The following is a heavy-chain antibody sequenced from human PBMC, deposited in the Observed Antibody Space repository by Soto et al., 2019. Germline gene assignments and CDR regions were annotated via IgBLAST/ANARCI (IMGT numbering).Heavy chain of an antibody. Sequence: GASVKVSCKASGYTFPSYGITWVRQAPGQGLEWMGWISAYNGNTNYAQKLQGRVTMTTDTSTSTAYMELSSLRSEDTAVYYCATHWPIGLFDYWGQGTLVTVSS. J-gene: IGHJ4*02. D-gene: IGHD1-1*01. V-gene: IGHV1-18*01. CDR3: ATHWPIGLFDY. CDR1: GYTFPSYG. CDR2: ISAYNGNT.